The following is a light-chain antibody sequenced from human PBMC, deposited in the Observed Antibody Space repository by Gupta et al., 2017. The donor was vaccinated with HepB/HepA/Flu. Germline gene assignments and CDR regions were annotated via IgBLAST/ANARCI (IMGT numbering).Light chain of an antibody. V-gene: IGLV4-69*01. CDR2: LNSDGSH. CDR1: SGHSSYA. Sequence: QLVLTQSPSASASLGASVKLTCTLSSGHSSYAIAWHQQQPEKGPRYLMKLNSDGSHSKGDGIPDRFSGSSSGAERYLTISSLQSEDEADYYCQTWDTGIGGFGGGTKLTVL. CDR3: QTWDTGIGG. J-gene: IGLJ3*02.